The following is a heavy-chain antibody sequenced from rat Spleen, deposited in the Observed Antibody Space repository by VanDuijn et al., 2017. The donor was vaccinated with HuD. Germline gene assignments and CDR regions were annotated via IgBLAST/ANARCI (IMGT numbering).Heavy chain of an antibody. J-gene: IGHJ3*01. CDR2: ITNTGSSA. V-gene: IGHV5-31*01. CDR3: ATGPRILRLDWFAY. CDR1: GFTFNYYW. Sequence: EVQLVESGGGLVQPGRSLKLSCVASGFTFNYYWMTWIRQTPGKGLEWVASITNTGSSAYYSDSVKGRFTISRDVAKSTLYLQMDSLRSEDTATYYCATGPRILRLDWFAYWGQGTLVTVSS. D-gene: IGHD1-6*01.